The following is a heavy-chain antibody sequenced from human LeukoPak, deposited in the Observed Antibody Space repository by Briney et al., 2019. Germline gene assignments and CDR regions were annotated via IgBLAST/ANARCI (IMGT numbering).Heavy chain of an antibody. CDR2: MYYSGST. Sequence: KPSETLSLTCTVSGGSISNSSYYWGWIRQPPGKGLEWIGSMYYSGSTYYNPSLKSRATISVDTSKNQFSLKLSSVTAADTAVYYCASHGRMGTINPSYWGQGTLVTVSS. D-gene: IGHD5-24*01. J-gene: IGHJ4*02. V-gene: IGHV4-39*01. CDR1: GGSISNSSYY. CDR3: ASHGRMGTINPSY.